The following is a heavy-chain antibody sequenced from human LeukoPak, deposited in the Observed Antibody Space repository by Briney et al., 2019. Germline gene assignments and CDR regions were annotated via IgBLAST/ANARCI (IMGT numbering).Heavy chain of an antibody. D-gene: IGHD3-22*01. J-gene: IGHJ4*02. CDR2: IKRKTDGGTA. CDR1: GFSFTNAW. CDR3: VTDRLYDSSGYFYFDY. V-gene: IGHV3-15*01. Sequence: GGSLRLSCAASGFSFTNAWMSWVRQAPGKGLEWVGRIKRKTDGGTADYAAPVTGRFTISRDDSKNTLYLQMNSLKTEDTAVYFCVTDRLYDSSGYFYFDYWGQGTLVTVSS.